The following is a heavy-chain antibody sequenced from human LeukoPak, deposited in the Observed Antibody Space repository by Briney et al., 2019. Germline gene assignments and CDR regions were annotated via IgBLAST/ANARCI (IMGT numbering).Heavy chain of an antibody. V-gene: IGHV1-24*01. CDR3: ATDRFRTGITMYY. D-gene: IGHD3-10*02. CDR1: GYTLTELS. J-gene: IGHJ4*02. CDR2: FDPENGET. Sequence: ASVKVSCKVSGYTLTELSIHWVRQAPGKGLEWMGGFDPENGETIYAQKFQGRVTMTEDTSTDTAYMELSSLRSEDTAVYYCATDRFRTGITMYYWGQGTLATVSS.